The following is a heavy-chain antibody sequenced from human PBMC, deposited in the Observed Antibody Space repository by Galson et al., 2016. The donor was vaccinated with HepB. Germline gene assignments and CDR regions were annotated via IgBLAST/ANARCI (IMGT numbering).Heavy chain of an antibody. J-gene: IGHJ3*01. D-gene: IGHD4-17*01. V-gene: IGHV3-23*01. CDR2: IFGSGAGT. CDR1: GFTFSSYA. Sequence: SLRPSCAASGFTFSSYAMTWVRQAPGKGLEWVSSIFGSGAGTRYADSVKGRFTISRDNSKNTLYLQMNTLRAEDTALYYCAKDPNGDYVGAFDDWGQGTMVTVSS. CDR3: AKDPNGDYVGAFDD.